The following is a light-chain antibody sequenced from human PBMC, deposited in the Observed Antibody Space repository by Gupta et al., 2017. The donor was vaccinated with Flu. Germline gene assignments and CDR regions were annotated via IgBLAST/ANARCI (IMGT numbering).Light chain of an antibody. CDR1: SSDVGGYND. CDR3: SSYAGSIPVV. J-gene: IGLJ2*01. V-gene: IGLV2-8*01. CDR2: EVS. Sequence: SVTISCTGTSSDVGGYNDVSWYQKQPGTAPMLMNDEVSKRPSGVPGRFAGSKAGNTASTTVSGLQAEDEAYYYCSSYAGSIPVVFGGGTKLTVL.